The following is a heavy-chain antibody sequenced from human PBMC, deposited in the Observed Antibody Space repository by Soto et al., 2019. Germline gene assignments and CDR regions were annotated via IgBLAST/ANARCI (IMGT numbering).Heavy chain of an antibody. CDR2: IYYSGST. CDR3: ARQMDGDGYNFAVDY. J-gene: IGHJ4*02. CDR1: GGSISSYY. V-gene: IGHV4-59*08. Sequence: QVQLQESGPGLVKPSETLSLTCTVSGGSISSYYWSWIRQPPGKGLEWIGYIYYSGSTYYNPSLKSRVTISVDTSKNQFSLKLSSVTAADTAVYYCARQMDGDGYNFAVDYWGQGTLVTVSS. D-gene: IGHD5-12*01.